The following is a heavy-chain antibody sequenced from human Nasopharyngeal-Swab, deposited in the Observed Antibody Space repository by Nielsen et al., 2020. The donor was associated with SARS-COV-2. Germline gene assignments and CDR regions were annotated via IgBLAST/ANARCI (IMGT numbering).Heavy chain of an antibody. CDR3: ASGGYDFWSGYPSDY. Sequence: SLRLSCAASGFTFSDYCMSWIRQAPGKGLEWVSHISTTGSSKYYADSLKGRFTISRDNDKNSLYLQMNSLRADDTAVYYCASGGYDFWSGYPSDYWGLGTLVTVSS. D-gene: IGHD3-3*01. J-gene: IGHJ4*02. CDR1: GFTFSDYC. CDR2: ISTTGSSK. V-gene: IGHV3-11*04.